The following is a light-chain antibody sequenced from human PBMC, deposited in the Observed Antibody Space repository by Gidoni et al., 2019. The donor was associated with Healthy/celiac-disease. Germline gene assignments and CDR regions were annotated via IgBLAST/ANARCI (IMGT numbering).Light chain of an antibody. V-gene: IGKV3-15*01. J-gene: IGKJ1*01. Sequence: EIVMTQSPATLSVSPGARATLSCRASQSVRSNLAWYQQQPGQAPRRLIYGASAMATGSPARFSGSGAATEFSLTISSRQSEEFAVYYCRQYNNWPWTFGQGTKVEIK. CDR1: QSVRSN. CDR3: RQYNNWPWT. CDR2: GAS.